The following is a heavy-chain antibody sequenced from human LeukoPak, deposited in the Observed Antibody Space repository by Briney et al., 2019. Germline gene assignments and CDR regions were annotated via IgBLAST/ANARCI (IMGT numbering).Heavy chain of an antibody. J-gene: IGHJ4*02. CDR2: IWYDGSNK. CDR1: GFTFSSYG. CDR3: ARGHYDSSGYHDY. V-gene: IGHV3-33*01. Sequence: GGSLRLSCAASGFTFSSYGMHWVRQAPGKGLEWVAVIWYDGSNKYYADSVKGRFTIPRDNSKNTLYLQMNSLRAEDTAVYYCARGHYDSSGYHDYWGQGTLVTVSS. D-gene: IGHD3-22*01.